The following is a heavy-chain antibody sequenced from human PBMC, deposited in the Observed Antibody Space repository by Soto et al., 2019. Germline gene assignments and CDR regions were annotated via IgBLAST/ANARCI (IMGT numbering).Heavy chain of an antibody. D-gene: IGHD2-21*02. V-gene: IGHV3-48*02. CDR3: AREDSVTASYGMDV. CDR1: GFTFSSYS. CDR2: ISSSSTI. J-gene: IGHJ6*02. Sequence: GGSLRLSCAASGFTFSSYSMNWVRQAPGKGLEWVSYISSSSTIYYADSVKGRFTISRDNAKNSLYLQMNSLRDEDTAVYYCAREDSVTASYGMDVWGQGTTVTVSS.